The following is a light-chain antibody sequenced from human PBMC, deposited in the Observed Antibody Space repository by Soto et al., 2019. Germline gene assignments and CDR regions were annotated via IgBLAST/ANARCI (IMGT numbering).Light chain of an antibody. CDR2: GAS. J-gene: IGKJ2*03. CDR3: QQYGNSPPHS. CDR1: QSVSSSY. V-gene: IGKV3-20*01. Sequence: EIVLTQCPATLSLSPGERATLSCRASQSVSSSYLAWYQQKPGQAPRLLIYGASSRTTGIPDRFSGSGSGTDFTLTISRLEPEDFAVYYCQQYGNSPPHSFGQGTKVDIK.